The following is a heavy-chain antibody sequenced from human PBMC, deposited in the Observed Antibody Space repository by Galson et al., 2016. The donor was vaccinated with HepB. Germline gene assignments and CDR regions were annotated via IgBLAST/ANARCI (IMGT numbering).Heavy chain of an antibody. J-gene: IGHJ3*01. CDR1: RFTFSSYG. CDR3: ARDQRWLQFGKDAFDL. V-gene: IGHV3-23*01. CDR2: LSPSGTST. D-gene: IGHD5-24*01. Sequence: SLRLSCAASRFTFSSYGMSWVRQAPGKGLEWVSGLSPSGTSTHCADSVKGRFSISRDNSKTTLYLQMNSLRVEDTALYYCARDQRWLQFGKDAFDLWGQGASVIVSS.